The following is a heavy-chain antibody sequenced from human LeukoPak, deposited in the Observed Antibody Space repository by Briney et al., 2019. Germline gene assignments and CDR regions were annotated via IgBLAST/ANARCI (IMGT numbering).Heavy chain of an antibody. CDR1: GFTFSSYA. Sequence: PGGSLRLSCAASGFTFSSYAMSWVRQAPGMGLEWVSSISGSTGSTYHADSVKGRFTTSRDNSKNTLYLHMDSLGAEDAAVYYCAKNQPDYCSGASCFSNFDHWGQGTLVTVSS. V-gene: IGHV3-23*01. D-gene: IGHD2-15*01. CDR3: AKNQPDYCSGASCFSNFDH. J-gene: IGHJ4*02. CDR2: ISGSTGST.